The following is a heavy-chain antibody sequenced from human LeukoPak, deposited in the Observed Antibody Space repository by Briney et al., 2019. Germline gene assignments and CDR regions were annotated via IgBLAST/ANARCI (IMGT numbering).Heavy chain of an antibody. CDR2: IMSDGSTT. J-gene: IGHJ4*02. Sequence: GGSLRLSCAASGFTFSVYWMHWARLAPGKGLVWVSRIMSDGSTTTYADSVKGRFTISRDNAKNTLYLQMNSLRAEDTAVYYCARVVDTHFDYWGQGTLVTVS. D-gene: IGHD5-18*01. CDR1: GFTFSVYW. V-gene: IGHV3-74*01. CDR3: ARVVDTHFDY.